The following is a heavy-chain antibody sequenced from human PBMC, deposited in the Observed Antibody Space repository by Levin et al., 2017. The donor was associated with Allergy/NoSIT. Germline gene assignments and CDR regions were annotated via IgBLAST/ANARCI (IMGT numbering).Heavy chain of an antibody. D-gene: IGHD2-8*02. Sequence: GESLKISCKASGYTLTNYDINWVRQATGQGLEWMGWMNPNSGDTGYAQRFQGRITMTRDTSISTAYMELSSLRSEDTAVYYCARNPANTGDFDFWGQGTLVTVSS. J-gene: IGHJ4*02. CDR1: GYTLTNYD. CDR2: MNPNSGDT. V-gene: IGHV1-8*01. CDR3: ARNPANTGDFDF.